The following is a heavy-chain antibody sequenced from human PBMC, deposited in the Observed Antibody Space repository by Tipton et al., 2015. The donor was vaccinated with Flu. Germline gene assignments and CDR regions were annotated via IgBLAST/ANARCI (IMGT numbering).Heavy chain of an antibody. CDR2: IYTSGST. Sequence: TLSLTCTVSGGSISSYYWSWIRQPPGKGLEWIGRIYTSGSTNYNPSLKSRVTMSVDTSKNQFSLKLSSVTAADTAVYYCARDRIITMVRGVMEKDWYFDLWGRGTLVTVSS. D-gene: IGHD3-10*01. CDR3: ARDRIITMVRGVMEKDWYFDL. CDR1: GGSISSYY. V-gene: IGHV4-4*07. J-gene: IGHJ2*01.